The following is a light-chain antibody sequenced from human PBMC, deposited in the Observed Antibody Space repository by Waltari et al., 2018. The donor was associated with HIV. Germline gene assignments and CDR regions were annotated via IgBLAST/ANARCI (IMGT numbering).Light chain of an antibody. CDR2: DVN. CDR1: SSDLGGYNY. V-gene: IGLV2-11*01. J-gene: IGLJ2*01. CDR3: CSYAGNSDVV. Sequence: QSALTQPHSVSGSPGQSVTISCTGTSSDLGGYNYASWYRQFPGKAPSVIIHDVNKRPSGVPDRFSGSKSGNTASLTISGLQTDDEADYYCCSYAGNSDVVFGGGTTLTVL.